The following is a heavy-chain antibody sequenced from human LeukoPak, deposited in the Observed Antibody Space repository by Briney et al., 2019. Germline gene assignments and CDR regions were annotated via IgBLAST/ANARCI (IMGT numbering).Heavy chain of an antibody. CDR2: IYYSGST. J-gene: IGHJ6*02. V-gene: IGHV4-61*01. CDR3: AREQDHNDYGDYYYGMDA. D-gene: IGHD4/OR15-4a*01. CDR1: GGSVSSGSYY. Sequence: SETLSLTCTVSGGSVSSGSYYWSWIRQPPGKGLEWIGYIYYSGSTNYNPSLKSRVTISVDTSKNQFSLKLSSVTAADTAVYYCAREQDHNDYGDYYYGMDAWGQGTTVTVSS.